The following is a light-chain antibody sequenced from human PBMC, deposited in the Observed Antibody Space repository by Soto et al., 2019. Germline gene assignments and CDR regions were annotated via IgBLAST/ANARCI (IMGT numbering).Light chain of an antibody. Sequence: QTVVPQEPSLNVSPGGTVTLTCASSTGAVTSGYYPNWFQQKPGQAPRALIYSTSNKRSWTPARFSGSLLGGKAALTLSGVQPEDEAEYYCLIYYGGAQVFGGGTQLNVL. CDR1: TGAVTSGYY. CDR2: STS. J-gene: IGLJ2*01. V-gene: IGLV7-43*01. CDR3: LIYYGGAQV.